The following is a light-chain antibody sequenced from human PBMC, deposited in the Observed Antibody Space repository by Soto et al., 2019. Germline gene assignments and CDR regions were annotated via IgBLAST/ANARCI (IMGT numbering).Light chain of an antibody. V-gene: IGLV2-14*01. CDR1: SSDVGGYDF. Sequence: QSALTQPASVSGSPGQSITISCTGTSSDVGGYDFVSWYRQYPGQAPKILIYEVTHRPSGVPDRFSGSKSGNTASLTISGLQADDEADYYCSSYTITSSPVSGPGTKVTVL. J-gene: IGLJ1*01. CDR3: SSYTITSSPV. CDR2: EVT.